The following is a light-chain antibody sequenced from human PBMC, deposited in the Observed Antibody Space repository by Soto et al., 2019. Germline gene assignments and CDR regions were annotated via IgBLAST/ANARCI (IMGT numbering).Light chain of an antibody. CDR3: AAWDGSLKGVV. Sequence: QSVLTQPPSASGTPGQRVTISCSGSSSNMGSNTVNWYQQLPGTAPKVLIYNSNQRPSGVPGRFSGSKSGTSASLAVSGLQSEDEADYFCAAWDGSLKGVVFGGGTKLTVL. V-gene: IGLV1-44*01. J-gene: IGLJ3*02. CDR1: SSNMGSNT. CDR2: NSN.